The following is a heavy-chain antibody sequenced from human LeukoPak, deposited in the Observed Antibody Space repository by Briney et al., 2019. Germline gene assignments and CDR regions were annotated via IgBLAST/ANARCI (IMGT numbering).Heavy chain of an antibody. D-gene: IGHD6-13*01. Sequence: SETLSLTCTVSGGSISSYYWSWIRQPPGKGLEWIGYTYYSGTTNYNPSLKSRVTISVDTSKSQFSLKLSSVTAADTAVYYCARGYSSTYGRFDPWGQGTLVTVSS. CDR2: TYYSGTT. J-gene: IGHJ5*02. CDR3: ARGYSSTYGRFDP. V-gene: IGHV4-59*01. CDR1: GGSISSYY.